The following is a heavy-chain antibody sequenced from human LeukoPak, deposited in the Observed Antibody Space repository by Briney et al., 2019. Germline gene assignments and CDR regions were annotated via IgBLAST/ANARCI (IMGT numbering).Heavy chain of an antibody. J-gene: IGHJ6*02. CDR1: GGSISSGGYY. Sequence: SETLSLTCTVSGGSISSGGYYWTWIRQHPGKGLEWIGYIYHSGTTYYNPSLKSRVTISVDRSKNQFSLKLSSVTAADTAVYYCARGGLEGYSYGDYYYYGMDVWGQGTTVTVSS. CDR3: ARGGLEGYSYGDYYYYGMDV. CDR2: IYHSGTT. V-gene: IGHV4-30-2*01. D-gene: IGHD5-18*01.